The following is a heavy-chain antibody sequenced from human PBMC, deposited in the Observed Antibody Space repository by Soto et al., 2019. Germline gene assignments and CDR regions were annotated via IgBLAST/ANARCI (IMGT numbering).Heavy chain of an antibody. J-gene: IGHJ3*02. CDR1: GYTFTSYD. CDR3: ARTRLGYCSSTSCYGLDI. V-gene: IGHV1-8*01. D-gene: IGHD2-2*01. CDR2: MNPNSGNT. Sequence: GASVKVSCKASGYTFTSYDINWVRQATGQGLEWMGWMNPNSGNTGYAQKFQGRVTMTRNTSISTAYMELSSLRSEDTAVYYCARTRLGYCSSTSCYGLDIWGQGTMVTVPS.